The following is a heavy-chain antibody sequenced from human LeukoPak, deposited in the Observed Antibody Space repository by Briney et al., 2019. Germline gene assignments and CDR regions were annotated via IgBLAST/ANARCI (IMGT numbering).Heavy chain of an antibody. CDR1: GGSISSSSYY. CDR3: ARQFGAVIQRVYYYYYVDV. CDR2: IYYSGST. V-gene: IGHV4-39*01. D-gene: IGHD3-3*01. Sequence: PSETLSLTCTVSGGSISSSSYYWGWIRQPPGKGLEWIGSIYYSGSTYYNPSLKSRVTISVDTSKNQFSLKLSSVTAADTAVYYCARQFGAVIQRVYYYYYVDVWGKGTTVTVSS. J-gene: IGHJ6*03.